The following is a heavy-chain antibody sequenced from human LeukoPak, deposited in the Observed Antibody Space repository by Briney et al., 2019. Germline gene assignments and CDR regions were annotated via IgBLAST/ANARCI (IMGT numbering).Heavy chain of an antibody. CDR2: IRSEAYGGTT. J-gene: IGHJ4*02. CDR1: GFTFGDYA. CDR3: TRGIQLWYSDY. D-gene: IGHD5-18*01. V-gene: IGHV3-49*04. Sequence: GGSLRLSCTASGFTFGDYATSWVRQAPGKGLEWVGFIRSEAYGGTTGYAASVKGRFTISRDDSKSIAYLQMNSLKTEDTAVYYCTRGIQLWYSDYWGQGTLVTVSS.